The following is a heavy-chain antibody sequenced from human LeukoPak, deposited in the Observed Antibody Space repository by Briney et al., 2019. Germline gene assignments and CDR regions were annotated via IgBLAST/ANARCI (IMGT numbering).Heavy chain of an antibody. CDR1: GGSISSYY. D-gene: IGHD3-10*01. J-gene: IGHJ5*02. V-gene: IGHV4-4*09. Sequence: SETLSLTCTVSGGSISSYYWSWIQQPPGKGLEWIGYIYTSGSTNYNPSLKSRVTISVDTSKNQFSLKLSSVTAADTAVYYCARYYNWFDPWGQGTLVTVSS. CDR3: ARYYNWFDP. CDR2: IYTSGST.